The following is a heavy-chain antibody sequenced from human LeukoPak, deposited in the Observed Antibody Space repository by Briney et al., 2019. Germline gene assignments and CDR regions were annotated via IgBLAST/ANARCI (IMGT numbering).Heavy chain of an antibody. J-gene: IGHJ4*02. CDR1: GYSFTSYW. D-gene: IGHD6-19*01. Sequence: GESLKISCKGSGYSFTSYWLGWVRQIPGKGLEWMWIIYPGDSDTRYSPSFQGQVTISADKSISTAYLQWSSLKASDTAMYYCARRTGSSGWYVLDYWGQGTLVTVSS. CDR2: IYPGDSDT. CDR3: ARRTGSSGWYVLDY. V-gene: IGHV5-51*01.